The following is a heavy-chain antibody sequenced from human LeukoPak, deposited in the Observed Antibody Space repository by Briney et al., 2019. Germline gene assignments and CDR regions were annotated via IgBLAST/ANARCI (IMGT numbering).Heavy chain of an antibody. J-gene: IGHJ5*02. Sequence: GESLMISCKGSGYSFTSYWISWVRQMPGNGVGWMGRIDHSASYTNYSPSFQGHVTISADKSISAAYLQWSSLKASDPARYYCARLGGSGSYYRSEDWFDPWGQGTLVTVSS. CDR2: IDHSASYT. CDR3: ARLGGSGSYYRSEDWFDP. CDR1: GYSFTSYW. V-gene: IGHV5-10-1*01. D-gene: IGHD3-10*01.